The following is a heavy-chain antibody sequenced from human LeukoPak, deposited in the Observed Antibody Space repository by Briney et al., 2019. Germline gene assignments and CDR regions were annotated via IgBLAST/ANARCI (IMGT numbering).Heavy chain of an antibody. D-gene: IGHD6-19*01. J-gene: IGHJ4*02. CDR3: ARVRLGRGLDY. Sequence: SETLSLTCTVSGDSISSSYWGWIRHPAGKGLAWIGRIHTSGSTYYSPSLKSRVTMSVDTSTNQFSLKLSSVTAADTAMYYCARVRLGRGLDYWGQGTLVTVSS. V-gene: IGHV4-4*07. CDR1: GDSISSSY. CDR2: IHTSGST.